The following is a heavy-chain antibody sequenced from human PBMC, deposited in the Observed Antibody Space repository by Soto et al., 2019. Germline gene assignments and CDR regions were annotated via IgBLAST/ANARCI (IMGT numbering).Heavy chain of an antibody. CDR1: GGSISSGGYY. Sequence: SETLSLTCTVSGGSISSGGYYWSWIRQHPGKGLEWIGYIYYSGNTYYNQSLKSRVTISVDTSKNQFSLRLSSVTAADTAVYYCARVPAGTDHFDCWGQGTLVTVYS. CDR3: ARVPAGTDHFDC. J-gene: IGHJ4*02. CDR2: IYYSGNT. D-gene: IGHD3-10*01. V-gene: IGHV4-31*03.